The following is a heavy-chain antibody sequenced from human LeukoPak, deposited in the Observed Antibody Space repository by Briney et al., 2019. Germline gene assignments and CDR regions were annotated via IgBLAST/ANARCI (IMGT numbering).Heavy chain of an antibody. CDR2: ISAYNGNT. V-gene: IGHV1-18*01. Sequence: ASVKVSCKASGYTFTSYGIRWVRQAPGQGLEWMGWISAYNGNTNYAQKLQGGVTMTTDTSASTAYMELRSLRSDDTAVYYCAVCSGGSCYYWFDPWGQGTLVTVSS. CDR1: GYTFTSYG. CDR3: AVCSGGSCYYWFDP. J-gene: IGHJ5*02. D-gene: IGHD2-15*01.